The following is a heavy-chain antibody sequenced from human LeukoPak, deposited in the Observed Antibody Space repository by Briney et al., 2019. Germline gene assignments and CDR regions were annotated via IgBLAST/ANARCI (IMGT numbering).Heavy chain of an antibody. CDR1: GFTFSNYS. V-gene: IGHV3-21*01. J-gene: IGHJ3*02. CDR3: ARDDYDSSGYSGAFDT. Sequence: GGSLRLSCAASGFTFSNYSMSWVRQAPGKGLEWVSSISCNNTYIYYADSVKGRFTISRDNAKNSLYLQMNSLRAEDTAVYYCARDDYDSSGYSGAFDTWGQGTMVTVSS. D-gene: IGHD3-22*01. CDR2: ISCNNTYI.